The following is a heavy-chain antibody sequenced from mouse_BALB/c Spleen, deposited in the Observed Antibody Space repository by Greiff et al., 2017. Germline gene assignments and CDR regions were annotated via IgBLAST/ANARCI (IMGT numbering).Heavy chain of an antibody. J-gene: IGHJ4*01. CDR3: NAAYGNCAMDY. Sequence: VQLQQSGAELVRSGASVKLSCTASGFNIKDYYMHWVKQRPEQGLEWIGWIDPENGDTEYAPKFQGKATMTADTSSNTAYLQLSSLTSEDTAVYYCNAAYGNCAMDYWGQGTSVTVSS. CDR2: IDPENGDT. D-gene: IGHD2-10*02. V-gene: IGHV14-4*02. CDR1: GFNIKDYY.